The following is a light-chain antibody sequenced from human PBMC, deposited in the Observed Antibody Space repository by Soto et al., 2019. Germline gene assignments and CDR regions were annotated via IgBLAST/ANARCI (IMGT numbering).Light chain of an antibody. Sequence: QTVVTQSSSASASLGSSVKLTCTLSSGHSSYIIAWHQQQPGKAPRYLMNLEGNGSFNKGSGVPDRFSGSSSGADRYLTISNLQFEDEADYYCETWDINTHVVFGGGTKLTVL. V-gene: IGLV4-60*02. CDR1: SGHSSYI. CDR2: LEGNGSF. J-gene: IGLJ2*01. CDR3: ETWDINTHVV.